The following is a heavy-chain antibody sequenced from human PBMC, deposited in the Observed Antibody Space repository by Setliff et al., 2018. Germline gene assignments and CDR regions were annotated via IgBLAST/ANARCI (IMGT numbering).Heavy chain of an antibody. Sequence: ASVKVSCKASGYMFKSYGISWVRQAPGQGLEWVGWISSYNDVTSYAQRFQGRVTLTTDTSTSAAYMELRTLRSDDTAVYYCAISTLSICSGGSCPNAFDVWGQGTMVTVSS. CDR2: ISSYNDVT. CDR1: GYMFKSYG. V-gene: IGHV1-18*01. D-gene: IGHD2-15*01. J-gene: IGHJ3*01. CDR3: AISTLSICSGGSCPNAFDV.